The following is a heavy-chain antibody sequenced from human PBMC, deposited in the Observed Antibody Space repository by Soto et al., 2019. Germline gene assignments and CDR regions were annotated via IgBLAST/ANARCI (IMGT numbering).Heavy chain of an antibody. CDR2: VYYTGST. CDR1: GGSISSGEYY. CDR3: ATTMTRFTMMTDAFDI. V-gene: IGHV4-30-4*01. J-gene: IGHJ3*02. Sequence: SETLSLTCTVSGGSISSGEYYWSWVRQPPGKGLECIGYVYYTGSTYYNPSLKSRITISVDTSKNQFSLKLSSVTAADTAVYLCATTMTRFTMMTDAFDIWGQGTMVX. D-gene: IGHD3-22*01.